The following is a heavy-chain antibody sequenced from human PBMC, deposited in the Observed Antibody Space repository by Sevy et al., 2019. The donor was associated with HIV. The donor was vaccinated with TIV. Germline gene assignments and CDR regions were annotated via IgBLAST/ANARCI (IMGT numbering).Heavy chain of an antibody. J-gene: IGHJ5*02. CDR3: AAGAVVGATGWFDP. V-gene: IGHV1-24*01. D-gene: IGHD1-26*01. CDR2: FDPEDGET. CDR1: GYTLTELS. Sequence: ASVKVSCKVSGYTLTELSMHWVRQAPGKGLEWMGGFDPEDGETIYEQKFQGRVTLTEDTSTDTAYMELSSLRSEDTAVYYCAAGAVVGATGWFDPWGQGTLVTVSS.